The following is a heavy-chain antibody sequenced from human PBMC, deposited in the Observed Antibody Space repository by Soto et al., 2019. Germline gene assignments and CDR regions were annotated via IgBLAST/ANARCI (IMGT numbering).Heavy chain of an antibody. D-gene: IGHD6-25*01. CDR2: IKPNTDDT. CDR1: GFTFSGFY. Sequence: ASVKVSCKPSGFTFSGFYLHWVRQAPGQGLEWMGWIKPNTDDTGYAQKFQGRVTLTWDTSSSAGYLDLSKLRSDDTAVYYCARSPGSFEGDGQHCYYGMDIWGLGSTSTVSS. CDR3: ARSPGSFEGDGQHCYYGMDI. V-gene: IGHV1-2*02. J-gene: IGHJ6*02.